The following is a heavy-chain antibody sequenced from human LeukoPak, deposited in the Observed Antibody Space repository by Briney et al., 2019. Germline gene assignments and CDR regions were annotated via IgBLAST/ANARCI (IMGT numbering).Heavy chain of an antibody. Sequence: GGSLRLSCAASGFTFSSYGMHWVRQAPGKGLEWVAVISYDGSNKYYADSVKGRFTISRDNSKNTLYLQMNGLRAEDTAMYYCAKNGWFGELSQRLDYWGQGTLVTVSS. CDR3: AKNGWFGELSQRLDY. D-gene: IGHD3-10*01. CDR1: GFTFSSYG. J-gene: IGHJ4*02. CDR2: ISYDGSNK. V-gene: IGHV3-30*18.